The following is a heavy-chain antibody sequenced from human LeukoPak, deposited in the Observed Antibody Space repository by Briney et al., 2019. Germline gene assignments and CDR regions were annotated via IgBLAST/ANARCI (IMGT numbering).Heavy chain of an antibody. J-gene: IGHJ6*03. CDR3: ARGVGVGERYYYCYMDV. CDR1: GGTFSSYA. CDR2: IIPIFGTA. V-gene: IGHV1-69*13. Sequence: ASVKVSCKASGGTFSSYAISWVRQAPGQGLEWMGGIIPIFGTANYAQKFQGRVTITADESTSTAYMELSSLRSEDTAVYYCARGVGVGERYYYCYMDVWGKGTTVTISS. D-gene: IGHD3-10*01.